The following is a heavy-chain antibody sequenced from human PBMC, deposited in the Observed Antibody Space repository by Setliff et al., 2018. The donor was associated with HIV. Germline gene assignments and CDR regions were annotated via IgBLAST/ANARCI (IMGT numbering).Heavy chain of an antibody. V-gene: IGHV3-48*04. CDR3: AALGYSSTWNY. CDR1: GFTFKTYS. Sequence: GGSLRLSCVGSGFTFKTYSMNWVRQAPGKGLEWLSYIKTDGGTTYDADSVEGRFTISRDNSKSSLFLQMDSLRAEDTAFYYCAALGYSSTWNYWGQGTLVTVSS. D-gene: IGHD6-13*01. J-gene: IGHJ4*02. CDR2: IKTDGGTT.